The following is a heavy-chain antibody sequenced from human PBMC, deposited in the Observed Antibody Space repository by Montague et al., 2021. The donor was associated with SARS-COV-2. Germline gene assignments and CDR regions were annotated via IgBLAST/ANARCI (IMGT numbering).Heavy chain of an antibody. J-gene: IGHJ5*02. CDR1: GGSVNSGNYY. V-gene: IGHV4-61*01. CDR2: IYYSGCS. CDR3: AREDRWNWFDP. D-gene: IGHD5-24*01. Sequence: SEALSLTCTVSGGSVNSGNYYWSWIRQPPGKGLEWIGYIYYSGCSYYNPSLKTRVTISVDPSKNQFSLKLSSVTAADTAVYYCAREDRWNWFDPWGQGTLVIVSS.